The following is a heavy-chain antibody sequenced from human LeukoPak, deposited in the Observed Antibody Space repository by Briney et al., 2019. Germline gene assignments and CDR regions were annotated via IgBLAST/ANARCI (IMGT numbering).Heavy chain of an antibody. Sequence: SVKVSCKASGGTFSSYTISWVRQAPGQGLEWMGRIIPILGIANYAQKFQGRVTITADKSTSTAYMELSSLRSEDTAVYYCARAPSVVPNVDRNYYMDVWGKGTTVTVSS. V-gene: IGHV1-69*02. D-gene: IGHD5-12*01. CDR3: ARAPSVVPNVDRNYYMDV. J-gene: IGHJ6*03. CDR1: GGTFSSYT. CDR2: IIPILGIA.